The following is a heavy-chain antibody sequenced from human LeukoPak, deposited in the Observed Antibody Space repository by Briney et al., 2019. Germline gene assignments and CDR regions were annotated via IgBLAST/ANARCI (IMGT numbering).Heavy chain of an antibody. V-gene: IGHV3-48*03. CDR3: AELGITMIGGV. CDR2: ISSSGSTI. CDR1: GFTFSSYE. J-gene: IGHJ6*04. D-gene: IGHD3-10*02. Sequence: GGSLRLSCAASGFTFSSYEMNWVRQAPGKGLEWVSYISSSGSTIYYADSVKGRFTISRDNAKNSLYLQMNSLRAEDTAVYYCAELGITMIGGVWGKGTTVTISA.